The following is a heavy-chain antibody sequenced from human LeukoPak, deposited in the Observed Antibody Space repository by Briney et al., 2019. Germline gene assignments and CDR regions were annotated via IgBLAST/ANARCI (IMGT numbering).Heavy chain of an antibody. V-gene: IGHV1-2*02. CDR2: INPNSGGT. Sequence: ASVKVSCKASGYTFTGYYMHWVRQAPGQGLEWMGWINPNSGGTNYAQKFQGRVTMTRDTSISTAYMELTRLTSDDTAVYSCARDLYSGGWTGAFDIWGQGTMVTVSS. D-gene: IGHD6-19*01. CDR1: GYTFTGYY. CDR3: ARDLYSGGWTGAFDI. J-gene: IGHJ3*02.